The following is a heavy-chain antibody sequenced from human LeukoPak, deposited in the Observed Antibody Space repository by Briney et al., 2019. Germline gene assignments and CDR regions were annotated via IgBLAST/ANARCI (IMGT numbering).Heavy chain of an antibody. D-gene: IGHD1-26*01. J-gene: IGHJ3*02. CDR3: ARPSWVKGTFDI. CDR1: GYTFSGYY. Sequence: ASVKVSCKASGYTFSGYYIHWVRQAPGQGLEWMGWINPNSGGTNYAQKFQGRVTMTRDTSISTAYMELSRLGSDDTAVYYCARPSWVKGTFDIWGQGTMVTVSS. V-gene: IGHV1-2*02. CDR2: INPNSGGT.